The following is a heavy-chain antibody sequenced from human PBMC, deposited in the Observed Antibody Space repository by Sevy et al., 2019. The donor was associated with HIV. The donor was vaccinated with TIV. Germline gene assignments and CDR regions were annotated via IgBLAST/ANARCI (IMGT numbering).Heavy chain of an antibody. Sequence: SETLSLTCTVSGGSISSSSYYWGWIRQPPGKGLEWIGSIYSTGSTSYNPSLRSRVTVAADTSKNQLSLKLDSESAADTAVYYCAAPRASGWYEGTGGYFDFWGRGTLVTVSS. CDR3: AAPRASGWYEGTGGYFDF. CDR1: GGSISSSSYY. CDR2: IYSTGST. D-gene: IGHD6-19*01. J-gene: IGHJ2*01. V-gene: IGHV4-39*01.